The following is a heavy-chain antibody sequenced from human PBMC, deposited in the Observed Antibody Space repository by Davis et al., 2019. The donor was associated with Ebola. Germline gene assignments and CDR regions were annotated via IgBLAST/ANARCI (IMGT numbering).Heavy chain of an antibody. D-gene: IGHD1-26*01. V-gene: IGHV1-69*13. J-gene: IGHJ4*02. CDR1: GYTFTSYG. CDR3: ARGGGSSKRTMGY. Sequence: SVKVSCKASGYTFTSYGISWVRQAPGQGLEWMGGIIPIFGTANYAQKFQGRVTITADESTSTAYMELSSLRSEDTAVYYCARGGGSSKRTMGYWGQGTLVIVSS. CDR2: IIPIFGTA.